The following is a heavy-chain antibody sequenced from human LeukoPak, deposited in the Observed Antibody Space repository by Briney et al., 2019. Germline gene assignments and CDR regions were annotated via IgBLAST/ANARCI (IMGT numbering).Heavy chain of an antibody. CDR2: INSDGSST. CDR3: ARGDYGDYGKDY. CDR1: GFTFSTYC. J-gene: IGHJ4*02. V-gene: IGHV3-74*01. Sequence: PGGSLRLSCAASGFTFSTYCMHWVRQAPGKGLVWVSRINSDGSSTSYADSVKGRFSISRDNAKNTLYLQMNSLRAEDTAVYYCARGDYGDYGKDYWGQGTLVTVSS. D-gene: IGHD4-17*01.